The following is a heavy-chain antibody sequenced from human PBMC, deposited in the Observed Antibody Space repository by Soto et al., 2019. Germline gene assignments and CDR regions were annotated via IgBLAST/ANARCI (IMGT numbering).Heavy chain of an antibody. J-gene: IGHJ4*02. CDR2: IYYSGST. Sequence: QVQLQESGPGLVKPSQILSLTCTVSGGSISTGGYYWTWIRQHPGKGLEWIGYIYYSGSTYYNPSLKSRVTISVDTSKNPFSLKLSSVTAADTAVYYCARGMSVTLFDNWGQGTLVTVSS. CDR1: GGSISTGGYY. D-gene: IGHD4-17*01. CDR3: ARGMSVTLFDN. V-gene: IGHV4-31*03.